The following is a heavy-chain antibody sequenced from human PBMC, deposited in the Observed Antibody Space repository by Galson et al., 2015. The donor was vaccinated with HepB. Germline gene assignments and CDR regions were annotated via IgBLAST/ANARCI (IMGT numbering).Heavy chain of an antibody. CDR3: ARGESGASYEYFHNKALDV. CDR2: TYYRSKWFN. CDR1: GDSVSSNSAA. Sequence: CAISGDSVSSNSAAWTWIRQSPSRGLEWLRRTYYRSKWFNDYAVSVKSRITVSADTSKNQVSLHLKSVTPGDTAVYYCARGESGASYEYFHNKALDVWGQGTMVTVSS. V-gene: IGHV6-1*01. J-gene: IGHJ3*01. D-gene: IGHD5-12*01.